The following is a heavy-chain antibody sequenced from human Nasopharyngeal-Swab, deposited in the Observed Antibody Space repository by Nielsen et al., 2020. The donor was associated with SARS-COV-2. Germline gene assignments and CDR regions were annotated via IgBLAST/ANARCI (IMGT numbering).Heavy chain of an antibody. CDR3: ARALSARTTFNCLGP. Sequence: ASVKVSCKTSGYIFTDYYIHWVRQAPGQGLEWMGRIDPNTDGTSSAQIFQGRVTMTRDTSISTVYIEVTSLTSDDTAVYYCARALSARTTFNCLGPWGQGTLVTVSS. J-gene: IGHJ5*02. D-gene: IGHD4-17*01. CDR1: GYIFTDYY. CDR2: IDPNTDGT. V-gene: IGHV1-2*06.